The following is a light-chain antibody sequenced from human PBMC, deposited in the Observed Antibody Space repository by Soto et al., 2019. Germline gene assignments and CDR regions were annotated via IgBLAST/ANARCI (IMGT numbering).Light chain of an antibody. V-gene: IGKV3-15*01. CDR1: QSVSNN. CDR2: GAS. CDR3: QQYKEWPLT. J-gene: IGKJ3*01. Sequence: EIVMTQSPATLSVSPGERATLSCRASQSVSNNLAWYQQKPGQGPWLLMYGASTRATGIQARFSGSGSGTEFTLTISSLQSEDSAVYYYQQYKEWPLTFGPGAKLDIK.